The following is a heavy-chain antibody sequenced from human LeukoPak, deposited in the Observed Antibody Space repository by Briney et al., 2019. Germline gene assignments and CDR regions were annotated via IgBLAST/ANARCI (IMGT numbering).Heavy chain of an antibody. D-gene: IGHD4-17*01. CDR2: IYYSGST. V-gene: IGHV4-59*01. CDR3: ARVGLSNDYGDYTTFDY. J-gene: IGHJ4*02. Sequence: SETLSLTCTDSGGSISSYYWSWIRQPPGKGLEWIGYIYYSGSTNYNPSLKSRVTISVDTSKNQFSLKLSSVTAADTAVYYCARVGLSNDYGDYTTFDYWGQGTLVTVSS. CDR1: GGSISSYY.